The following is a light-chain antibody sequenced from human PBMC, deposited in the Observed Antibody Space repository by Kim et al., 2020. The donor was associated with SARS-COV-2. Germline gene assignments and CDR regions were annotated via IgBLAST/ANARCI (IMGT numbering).Light chain of an antibody. CDR2: GAS. Sequence: EVVLTQSPGTLSLSPGDRATLSCRASQNIYSSYLAWYQQKSGQAPRLLIYGASARATGIPDRFSGSGSATDFTLTISRLEPEDFAMYYCQQYGSSPTFGQGTKVDIK. CDR1: QNIYSSY. J-gene: IGKJ1*01. V-gene: IGKV3-20*01. CDR3: QQYGSSPT.